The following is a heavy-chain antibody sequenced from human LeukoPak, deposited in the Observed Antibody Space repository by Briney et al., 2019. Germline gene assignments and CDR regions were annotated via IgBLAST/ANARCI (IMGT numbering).Heavy chain of an antibody. CDR3: ARGGYGANDDAFDI. CDR2: ISSSTNTI. V-gene: IGHV3-48*02. Sequence: GGSLRLSCAASGFTFSSYGMHWVRQAPGKGLEWVSYISSSTNTIYYADSVKGRFTIPRDNAKNSLFLQMNSLRDEDTAVYYCARGGYGANDDAFDIWGQGTMVTVSS. D-gene: IGHD4-23*01. CDR1: GFTFSSYG. J-gene: IGHJ3*02.